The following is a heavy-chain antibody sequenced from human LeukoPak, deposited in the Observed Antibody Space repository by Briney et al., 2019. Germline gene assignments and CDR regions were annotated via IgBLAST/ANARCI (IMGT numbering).Heavy chain of an antibody. V-gene: IGHV1-18*01. CDR1: GYTLTSYG. CDR3: ARDLAWELLVLPLDAFDI. D-gene: IGHD1-26*01. CDR2: ISAYNGTT. J-gene: IGHJ3*02. Sequence: ASVKVSCKASGYTLTSYGISWVRQAPGQGLEWMGWISAYNGTTNYAQKLQGRVTMTTDTSTSTAYMELRSLRSDDTAVYYCARDLAWELLVLPLDAFDIWGQGTMVTVSS.